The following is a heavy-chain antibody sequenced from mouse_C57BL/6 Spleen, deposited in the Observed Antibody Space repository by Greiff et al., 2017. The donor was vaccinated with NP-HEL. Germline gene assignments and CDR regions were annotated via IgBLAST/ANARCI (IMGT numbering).Heavy chain of an antibody. CDR1: GYAFSSYW. D-gene: IGHD1-1*01. CDR2: IYPGDGDT. V-gene: IGHV1-80*01. CDR3: ARGGGLLPYFDY. J-gene: IGHJ2*01. Sequence: QVQLQQSGAELVKPGASVKISCKASGYAFSSYWMNWVKQRPGKGLEWIGQIYPGDGDTNYNGKFKGKATLTADKSSSTAYMQLSSLTSEDAAVYFCARGGGLLPYFDYWGQGTTLTVSS.